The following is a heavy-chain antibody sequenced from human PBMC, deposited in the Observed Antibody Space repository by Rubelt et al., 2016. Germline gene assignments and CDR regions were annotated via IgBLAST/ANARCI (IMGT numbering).Heavy chain of an antibody. J-gene: IGHJ6*03. Sequence: QVQLQESGPGLVKSSETLSLTCTVSGGSVSSGGYYWSWIRQHPGKGLEWIGYIYDSVSTFYNPSLRNRVTMSIDTSKHLFSLMLSSVTAAETAVYFCARERGLVVGNPGYMDVWGKGTTVIVSS. CDR1: GGSVSSGGYY. V-gene: IGHV4-31*03. CDR2: IYDSVST. D-gene: IGHD2-21*01. CDR3: ARERGLVVGNPGYMDV.